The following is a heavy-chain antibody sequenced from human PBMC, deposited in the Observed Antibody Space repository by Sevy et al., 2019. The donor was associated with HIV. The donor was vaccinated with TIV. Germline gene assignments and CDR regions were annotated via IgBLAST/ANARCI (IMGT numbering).Heavy chain of an antibody. CDR2: ISSSSSTI. Sequence: GGSLRLSCAASGFTFSSYSMNWVRQAPGKGLEWVSYISSSSSTIYYADSVKARFTISRDNAKNSLYLQMNSLRAEDTAVYYCARDGVYCGGDCFRAPLDYWGQGTLVTVSS. V-gene: IGHV3-48*01. CDR3: ARDGVYCGGDCFRAPLDY. CDR1: GFTFSSYS. J-gene: IGHJ4*02. D-gene: IGHD2-21*01.